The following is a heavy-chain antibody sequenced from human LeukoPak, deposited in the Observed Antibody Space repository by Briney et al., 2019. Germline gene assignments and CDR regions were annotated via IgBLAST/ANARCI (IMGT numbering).Heavy chain of an antibody. J-gene: IGHJ4*02. CDR1: GGSISSYQ. V-gene: IGHV4-4*07. D-gene: IGHD4-11*01. CDR3: ARGTYSNYVDY. Sequence: KASETLSLTCTVSGGSISSYQWNWIRQPAGKGLEWIGRIFISGSTNYNPSLKSRVTMSVDTSKNQFSLKLSSVTAADTAVYYCARGTYSNYVDYWGQGTLVTVSS. CDR2: IFISGST.